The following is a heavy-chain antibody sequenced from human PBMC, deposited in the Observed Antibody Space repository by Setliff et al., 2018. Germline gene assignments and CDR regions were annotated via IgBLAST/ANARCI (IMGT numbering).Heavy chain of an antibody. CDR2: ISGYDGNT. D-gene: IGHD1-7*01. Sequence: ASVKVSCKTSGYTFSDYGVSWVRQAPGQGLEWMGWISGYDGNTKYAQNLHGRVTMTTDTSTTTAYMELRSLRSDDTAVYYCARERIYDGLNYNGMDVFEYWGQGTLVTVSS. CDR1: GYTFSDYG. J-gene: IGHJ4*02. CDR3: ARERIYDGLNYNGMDVFEY. V-gene: IGHV1-18*01.